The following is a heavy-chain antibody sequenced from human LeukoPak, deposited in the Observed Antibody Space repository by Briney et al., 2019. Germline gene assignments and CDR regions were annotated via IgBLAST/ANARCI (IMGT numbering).Heavy chain of an antibody. Sequence: SVKVSCKASGGTFNSYAISWVRQAPGQGLEWMGGIIPIFGTANYAQKFQGRVTITTDESTSTAYMELSSLRSEDTAVYYCASKTTWPRHKYYFDYWSQGTLVTVSS. J-gene: IGHJ4*02. CDR2: IIPIFGTA. V-gene: IGHV1-69*05. D-gene: IGHD1-7*01. CDR3: ASKTTWPRHKYYFDY. CDR1: GGTFNSYA.